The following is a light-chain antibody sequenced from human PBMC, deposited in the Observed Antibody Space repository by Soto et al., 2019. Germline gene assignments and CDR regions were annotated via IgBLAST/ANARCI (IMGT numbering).Light chain of an antibody. CDR1: SSNIGSNT. Sequence: QSVLTQPPSASGTPGQRVTISCSGSSSNIGSNTVNWYQQLPGTAPKHLIFSNNQRPSGVPDRFSGSKSGTSDSLAISGLQPEDEADYYCAAWDDSLSWVFGGGTQLTVL. CDR2: SNN. V-gene: IGLV1-44*01. CDR3: AAWDDSLSWV. J-gene: IGLJ3*02.